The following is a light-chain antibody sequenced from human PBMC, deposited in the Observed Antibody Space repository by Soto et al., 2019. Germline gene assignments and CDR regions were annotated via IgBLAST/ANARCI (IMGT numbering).Light chain of an antibody. Sequence: QSVLTQPPSASGSPGQRVTISCSGSRSNIGSNTVSWYQQLPGTAPKLLIYGINQRPSGVPDRFSGSTSGTSASLAISGLQSEDEANYYCATWDVSLSGSVVFGGGTKLTVL. V-gene: IGLV1-44*01. CDR3: ATWDVSLSGSVV. CDR1: RSNIGSNT. CDR2: GIN. J-gene: IGLJ2*01.